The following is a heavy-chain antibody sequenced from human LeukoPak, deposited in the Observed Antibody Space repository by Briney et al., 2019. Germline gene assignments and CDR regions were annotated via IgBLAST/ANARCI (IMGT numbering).Heavy chain of an antibody. V-gene: IGHV5-51*04. Sequence: ESLKISCKGSGYSFTSYWIGWVRKMPGKGLEWMGIIYLGDSDNRNRTSFQGQATISAAKPLTTANLHWSSLKAWDTASYSGTRSSGGNFDYRGQGTLVTVSS. CDR3: TRSSGGNFDY. CDR2: IYLGDSDN. J-gene: IGHJ4*02. D-gene: IGHD3-10*01. CDR1: GYSFTSYW.